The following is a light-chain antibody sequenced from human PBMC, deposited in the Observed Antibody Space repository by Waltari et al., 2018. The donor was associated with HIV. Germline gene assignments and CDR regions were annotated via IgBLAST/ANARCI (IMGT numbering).Light chain of an antibody. CDR2: DVR. CDR1: SSHFGGYNY. Sequence: QSALTQPASVSGSPGQSITISCTGTSSHFGGYNYVSWCQQHPGKAPKLMIYDVRNRPSGVSKRFSGSKSGNTASLTISGLRAEDEADYYCSSYTSSSTWVFGGGTKLTVL. CDR3: SSYTSSSTWV. V-gene: IGLV2-14*01. J-gene: IGLJ3*02.